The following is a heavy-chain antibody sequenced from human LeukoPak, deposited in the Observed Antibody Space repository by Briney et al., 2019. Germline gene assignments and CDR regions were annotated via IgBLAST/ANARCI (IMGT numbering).Heavy chain of an antibody. D-gene: IGHD6-13*01. V-gene: IGHV3-30*04. CDR3: ARGDRGTAAGNNWFNP. J-gene: IGHJ5*02. CDR1: GFTFSSDA. CDR2: ISYDGKEK. Sequence: GRSLRLSCVASGFTFSSDAMHWVRQAPGKGLEWVAVISYDGKEKYHADSVKGRFTISRDNSKNTLYLQMNSLRVEDTAVYYCARGDRGTAAGNNWFNPWGQGTLVTVSS.